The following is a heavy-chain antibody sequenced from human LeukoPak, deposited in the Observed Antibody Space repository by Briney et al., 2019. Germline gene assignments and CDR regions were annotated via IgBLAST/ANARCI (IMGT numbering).Heavy chain of an antibody. D-gene: IGHD2-15*01. J-gene: IGHJ3*02. CDR1: GFTFSSYA. CDR2: ISGSGSTI. Sequence: GGSLRLSCAASGFTFSSYAMHWVRQTPGKGLEWVSYISGSGSTIFYADSVKGRFIISRDNAKNSLYLRLNSLRAEDTAVYYCARVVYCTGGICQIFAFDTWGQGTTVTVSS. CDR3: ARVVYCTGGICQIFAFDT. V-gene: IGHV3-48*04.